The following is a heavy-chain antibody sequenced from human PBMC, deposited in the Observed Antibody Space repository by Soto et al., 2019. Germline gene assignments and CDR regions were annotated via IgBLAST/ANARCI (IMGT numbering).Heavy chain of an antibody. CDR3: ARVIKLWFTGPFDY. Sequence: SETLSLTCAVYGGSFSGYYWSWIRQPPGKGLEWIGEINHSGSTNYNPSLKSRVTISVDTSKNQFSLKLSSVTAADTAVYYCARVIKLWFTGPFDYWGQGTLVTVYS. J-gene: IGHJ4*02. CDR2: INHSGST. CDR1: GGSFSGYY. D-gene: IGHD5-18*01. V-gene: IGHV4-34*01.